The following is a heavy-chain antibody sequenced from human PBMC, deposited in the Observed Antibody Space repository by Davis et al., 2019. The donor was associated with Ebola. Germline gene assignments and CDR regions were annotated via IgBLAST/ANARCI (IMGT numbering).Heavy chain of an antibody. V-gene: IGHV4-39*07. CDR3: ARDIAMVPGVIGQYYFDY. CDR2: INHSGST. Sequence: MPSETLSLTCTVSGGSVSSGRYYWSWIRQPPGKGLEWLGEINHSGSTNYNPSLKSRLTISVDTSKNQFSLKLSSVTAADTAVYYCARDIAMVPGVIGQYYFDYWGQGTLVTVSS. D-gene: IGHD3-10*01. CDR1: GGSVSSGRYY. J-gene: IGHJ4*02.